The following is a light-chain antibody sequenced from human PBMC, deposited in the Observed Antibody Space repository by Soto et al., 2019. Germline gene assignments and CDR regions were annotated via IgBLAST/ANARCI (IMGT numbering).Light chain of an antibody. Sequence: QSALTQPASVSGSPGQPITISGTVSRSDIGGYHYVSWYQQHPGKASKLMIYEVCSEPSGVSNRLSAYNTGYTASLTISGLQAEDEADYYCSSYTSSSTYVIFGGGTKVTVL. CDR1: RSDIGGYHY. V-gene: IGLV2-14*01. J-gene: IGLJ2*01. CDR3: SSYTSSSTYVI. CDR2: EVC.